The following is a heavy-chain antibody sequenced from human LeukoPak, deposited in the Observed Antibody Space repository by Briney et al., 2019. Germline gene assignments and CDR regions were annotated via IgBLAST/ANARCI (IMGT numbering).Heavy chain of an antibody. Sequence: PSETLSLTCAVYGGSFSGYYWSWIRQPPGKGLEWIGEINHSGSTNYNPSLKSRVTISVDTSKNQFSLKLSSVTAADTAVYYCARDRGLVTAWGQGTLVTVSS. CDR2: INHSGST. CDR1: GGSFSGYY. J-gene: IGHJ5*02. V-gene: IGHV4-34*01. D-gene: IGHD6-6*01. CDR3: ARDRGLVTA.